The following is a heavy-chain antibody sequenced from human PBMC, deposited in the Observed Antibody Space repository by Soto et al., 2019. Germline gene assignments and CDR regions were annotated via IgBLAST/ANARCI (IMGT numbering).Heavy chain of an antibody. CDR3: SRGILV. D-gene: IGHD5-18*01. V-gene: IGHV4-31*03. Sequence: QVQLQESGPGLVKPSQTLSLTCTVSGGSINSGGYCWSWIRQHPGKGLDWIGCISYGGSTSYNPSRKSRVTISVDTSKNPFSLKLTSVTAADTAVYYCSRGILVWGQGALITVSS. CDR1: GGSINSGGYC. CDR2: ISYGGST. J-gene: IGHJ4*02.